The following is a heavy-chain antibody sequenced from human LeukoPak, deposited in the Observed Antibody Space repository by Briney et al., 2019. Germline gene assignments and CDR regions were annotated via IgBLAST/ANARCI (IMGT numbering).Heavy chain of an antibody. J-gene: IGHJ4*02. D-gene: IGHD2-15*01. CDR3: ARGRKDCSAGNCYSDY. CDR1: GFTFGNYW. Sequence: GGSLRLSCAASGFTFGNYWMTWVRQAPGKGLQWVANIQEAGSEKYYVDSVKGRFTISRDNAKNSLYLQMNSLRAEDTAVYYCARGRKDCSAGNCYSDYWGQGTLVTVSS. V-gene: IGHV3-7*01. CDR2: IQEAGSEK.